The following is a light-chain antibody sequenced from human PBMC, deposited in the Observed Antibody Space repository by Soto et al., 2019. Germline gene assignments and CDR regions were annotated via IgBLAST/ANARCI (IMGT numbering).Light chain of an antibody. CDR1: QSVSSSY. CDR2: GAS. V-gene: IGKV3-20*01. Sequence: EIVLTQSPGTLSLSPGERATLSCRASQSVSSSYLAWYQQKPGQAPRLLIYGASSRATGIPDRFSGSGSGTDFTLTICRLEPEDFALYYCQQYGSSPAFGGGTKVEIK. J-gene: IGKJ4*01. CDR3: QQYGSSPA.